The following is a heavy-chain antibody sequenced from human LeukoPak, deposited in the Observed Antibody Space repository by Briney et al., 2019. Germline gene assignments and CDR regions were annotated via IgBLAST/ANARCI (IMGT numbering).Heavy chain of an antibody. D-gene: IGHD2-15*01. CDR2: IIPILGIA. Sequence: SVKISCKASGGTFSSYAISWVRQAPGQGLEWMGRIIPILGIANYAQKFQGRVMITADKSTSTAYMELSSLRSEDTAVYYCAGPLRYCSGGSCQASHGMDVWGQGTTVTVSS. J-gene: IGHJ6*02. CDR3: AGPLRYCSGGSCQASHGMDV. V-gene: IGHV1-69*04. CDR1: GGTFSSYA.